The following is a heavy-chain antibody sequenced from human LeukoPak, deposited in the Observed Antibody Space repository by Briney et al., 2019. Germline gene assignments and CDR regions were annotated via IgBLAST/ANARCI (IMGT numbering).Heavy chain of an antibody. CDR1: GGTFSSYA. V-gene: IGHV1-69*13. CDR2: IIPIFGTA. J-gene: IGHJ4*02. CDR3: ARNGVVVTDKEFDY. D-gene: IGHD2-15*01. Sequence: GASVKVSCKASGGTFSSYAISWVRQAPGQGLEWMGGIIPIFGTANYAQKFQGRVTITADESTSTAYMELSSLRSEDTAVYYCARNGVVVTDKEFDYWGQGTLVTVSS.